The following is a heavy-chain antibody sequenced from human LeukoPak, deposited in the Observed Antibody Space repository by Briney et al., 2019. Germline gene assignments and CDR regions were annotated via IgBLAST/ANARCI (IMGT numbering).Heavy chain of an antibody. CDR2: ISWDGGST. Sequence: PGGSLRLSCAASGFTFDDYAMHWVRQAPGKGLEWVSLISWDGGSTYYADSVKGRFTISRDNSKNSLYLQMNSLRAEDTALYYCAKGCRWKRPSSQLDYWGQGTLVTVSS. J-gene: IGHJ4*02. D-gene: IGHD2-15*01. CDR1: GFTFDDYA. CDR3: AKGCRWKRPSSQLDY. V-gene: IGHV3-43D*04.